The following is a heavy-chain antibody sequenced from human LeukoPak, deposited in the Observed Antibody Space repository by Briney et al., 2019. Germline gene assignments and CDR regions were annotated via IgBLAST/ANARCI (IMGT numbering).Heavy chain of an antibody. CDR1: GFTFSSYW. CDR3: ARDFRDYDFWSGYYWGYYYYMDV. V-gene: IGHV3-7*01. J-gene: IGHJ6*03. CDR2: IKQDGSEK. D-gene: IGHD3-3*01. Sequence: GGSLRLSCAASGFTFSSYWMSWVRQAPGKGLEWVANIKQDGSEKYYADSVKGRFTISRDNAKNSLYLQMNSLRAEDTAVYYCARDFRDYDFWSGYYWGYYYYMDVWGKGTTVTVSS.